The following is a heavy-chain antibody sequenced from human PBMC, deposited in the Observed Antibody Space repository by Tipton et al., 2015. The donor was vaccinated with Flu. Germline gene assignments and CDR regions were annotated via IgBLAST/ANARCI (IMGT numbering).Heavy chain of an antibody. CDR3: ARMEWTVTTPRYFDL. CDR1: DDSVSNRRYH. D-gene: IGHD4-17*01. J-gene: IGHJ2*01. CDR2: IYHSGGT. V-gene: IGHV4-31*03. Sequence: TLSLTCTVSDDSVSNRRYHWSWIRQLPGKGLEWIGYIYHSGGTHYNPSLKSRVTISVDTSKNQFSLKLGSLTAADTAVYYCARMEWTVTTPRYFDLWGRGTLVTVSS.